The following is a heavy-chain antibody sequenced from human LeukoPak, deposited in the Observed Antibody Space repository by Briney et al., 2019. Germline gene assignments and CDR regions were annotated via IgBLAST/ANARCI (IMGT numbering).Heavy chain of an antibody. CDR1: GGSISSYY. CDR3: ARDRKRGYSYGSLYGMDV. Sequence: SETLSLTCTVSGGSISSYYWSWIRQPPGKGLEWIGYIYYSGSTNYNPSLKSRVTISVDTSKNQFSLQLSSVTAADTAVYYCARDRKRGYSYGSLYGMDVWGQGTTVTVSS. V-gene: IGHV4-59*01. CDR2: IYYSGST. D-gene: IGHD5-18*01. J-gene: IGHJ6*02.